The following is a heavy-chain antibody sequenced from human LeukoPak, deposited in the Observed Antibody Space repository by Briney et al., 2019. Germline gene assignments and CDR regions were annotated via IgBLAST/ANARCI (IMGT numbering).Heavy chain of an antibody. Sequence: GGSLRLSCAASEFTLRNYWMSWVRQAPGKGLEWVSAISGSGGSTYYADSVKGRFTISRDNSKNTLYLQMNSLRAEDTAVYYCAKDRELVVVTAFDYWGQGTLVTVSS. CDR2: ISGSGGST. V-gene: IGHV3-23*01. CDR1: EFTLRNYW. D-gene: IGHD2-21*02. CDR3: AKDRELVVVTAFDY. J-gene: IGHJ4*02.